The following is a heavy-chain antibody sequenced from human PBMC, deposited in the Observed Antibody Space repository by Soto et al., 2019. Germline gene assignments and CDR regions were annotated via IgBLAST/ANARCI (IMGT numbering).Heavy chain of an antibody. CDR2: IYDDGYT. V-gene: IGHV4-59*01. CDR3: ARGGYHGSGSYYPYNYFDP. J-gene: IGHJ5*02. CDR1: GGSIRNYY. D-gene: IGHD3-10*01. Sequence: SETLSLTCTVSGGSIRNYYWGWIRQPPGKGLEWIGYIYDDGYTTYNPSLKSRVTISVDTSKSQFSLRLTSVTAADTAVYHCARGGYHGSGSYYPYNYFDPWGQGTLVTVSS.